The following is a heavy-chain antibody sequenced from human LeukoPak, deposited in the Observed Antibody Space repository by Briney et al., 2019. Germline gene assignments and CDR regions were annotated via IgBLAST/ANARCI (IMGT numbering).Heavy chain of an antibody. CDR1: GYTFTDYY. J-gene: IGHJ4*02. CDR2: INPDSGGT. CDR3: ARDRGGNSYFDY. V-gene: IGHV1-2*02. D-gene: IGHD4-23*01. Sequence: ASVKVSCKASGYTFTDYYLHWVRQAPGQGLEWMGWINPDSGGTNYSQKFQGRVTMTRDTSITTAYMDLSRLRSDDTAVYYCARDRGGNSYFDYWGQGTLVAVSS.